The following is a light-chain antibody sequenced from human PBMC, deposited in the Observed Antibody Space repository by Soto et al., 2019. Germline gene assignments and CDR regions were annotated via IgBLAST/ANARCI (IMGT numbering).Light chain of an antibody. J-gene: IGLJ3*02. V-gene: IGLV3-27*01. CDR3: YSAADNIGV. CDR2: KDS. Sequence: SYELTQSSSVSVSPGQTARITCSGDVLGKKYARWFQQKPGQAPVVVIDKDSERPSGIPERFSGFSSGTTVTLTISGAQVEDEADYYCYSAADNIGVFGGGTKVTVL. CDR1: VLGKKY.